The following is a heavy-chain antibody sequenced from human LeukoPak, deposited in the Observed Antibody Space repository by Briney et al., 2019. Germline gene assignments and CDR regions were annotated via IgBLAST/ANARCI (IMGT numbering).Heavy chain of an antibody. J-gene: IGHJ5*02. CDR1: GGSLSSYY. CDR2: IYYSGST. Sequence: PSETLSLTCTVSGGSLSSYYWSWIRQPPGKGLEWIGDIYYSGSTNYNPSLKSRVTISVDTSKTPFSLKLSSVTAADTAVYDCARHSRMLQYNWFDPWGQGTLVTVSS. CDR3: ARHSRMLQYNWFDP. D-gene: IGHD2-8*01. V-gene: IGHV4-59*01.